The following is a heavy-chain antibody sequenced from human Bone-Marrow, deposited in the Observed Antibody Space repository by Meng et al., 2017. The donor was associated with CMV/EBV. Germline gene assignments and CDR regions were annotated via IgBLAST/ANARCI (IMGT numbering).Heavy chain of an antibody. J-gene: IGHJ4*02. CDR3: VRDILRVGITYYFDY. D-gene: IGHD1-26*01. CDR2: ISGDGSDL. Sequence: GESLKISCAASGFTVSSNYMSWVRLAPGKGLEWISYISGDGSDLFYGDSVRGRFTISRDNAKNSLYLQINSLRVEDTAVYYCVRDILRVGITYYFDYWGQGTLVTVSS. V-gene: IGHV3-11*04. CDR1: GFTVSSNY.